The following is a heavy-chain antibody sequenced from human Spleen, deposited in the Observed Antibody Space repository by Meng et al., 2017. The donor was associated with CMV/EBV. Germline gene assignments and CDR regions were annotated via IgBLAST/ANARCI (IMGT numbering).Heavy chain of an antibody. CDR2: IKQDGSEK. J-gene: IGHJ6*02. V-gene: IGHV3-7*01. CDR3: ARSTIGLQYYYYNGMDV. D-gene: IGHD4/OR15-4a*01. CDR1: FTFSSYW. Sequence: FTFSSYWMTWVGQAPGKGLEWVANIKQDGSEKYYVDSVRGRFTISRDNAKNSLYLQMNSLRAEDTAVYYCARSTIGLQYYYYNGMDVWGQGTMVTVSS.